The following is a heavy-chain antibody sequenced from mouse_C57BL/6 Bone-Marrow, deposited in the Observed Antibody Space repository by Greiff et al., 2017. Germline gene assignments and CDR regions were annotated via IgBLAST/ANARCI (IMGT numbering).Heavy chain of an antibody. J-gene: IGHJ1*03. D-gene: IGHD1-1*01. CDR2: IDPENGDT. CDR1: GFNIKDDY. CDR3: TTPSTTVGAPWYFDV. Sequence: EVKLVESGAELVRPGASVKLSCTASGFNIKDDYMHWVKQRPEQGLEWIGWIDPENGDTEYASKFQGKATITADTSSNTAYLQLSSLTSEDTAVYYCTTPSTTVGAPWYFDVWGTGTTVTVSS. V-gene: IGHV14-4*01.